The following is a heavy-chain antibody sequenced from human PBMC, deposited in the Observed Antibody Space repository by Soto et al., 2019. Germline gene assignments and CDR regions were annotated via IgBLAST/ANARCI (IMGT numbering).Heavy chain of an antibody. CDR3: ARGGYYFSYGMDV. V-gene: IGHV4-31*03. Sequence: SETLSLTCTVSGGSISSGGYYWSWIRQHPGKGLEWIGYIYYSGSTYYNPSLRTRVTLSMDTSKNQFSLKLSSVTAADTAVYSCARGGYYFSYGMDVWGQGTTVTVSS. CDR1: GGSISSGGYY. CDR2: IYYSGST. J-gene: IGHJ6*02.